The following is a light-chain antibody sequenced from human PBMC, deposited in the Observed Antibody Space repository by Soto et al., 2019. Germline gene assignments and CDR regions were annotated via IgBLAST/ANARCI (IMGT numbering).Light chain of an antibody. V-gene: IGLV2-14*01. Sequence: QSALTQPASVSGSPGQPITISCTGTSSDVGGYNYVSSYQQHTGKAPKLMIYEVNNRPAGVSNRFSGSKSGNTASLTISGLQAEDEADYYCSSYTTSSTLVFGTGTKVTVL. CDR2: EVN. J-gene: IGLJ1*01. CDR3: SSYTTSSTLV. CDR1: SSDVGGYNY.